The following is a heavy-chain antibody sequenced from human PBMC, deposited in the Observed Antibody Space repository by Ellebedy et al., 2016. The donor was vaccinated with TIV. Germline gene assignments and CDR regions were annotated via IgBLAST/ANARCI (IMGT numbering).Heavy chain of an antibody. CDR3: ARRPRDCSGVSCYLYYFDY. Sequence: GESLKISCKGSGYSFTNYWIGWVRQMPGKGLEWMGIIYPGDSDTRYSPSFQGQVTISADKSISTAYLQWSSLKASDTAMYYCARRPRDCSGVSCYLYYFDYWGQGTLVTVSS. V-gene: IGHV5-51*01. CDR1: GYSFTNYW. J-gene: IGHJ4*02. D-gene: IGHD2-15*01. CDR2: IYPGDSDT.